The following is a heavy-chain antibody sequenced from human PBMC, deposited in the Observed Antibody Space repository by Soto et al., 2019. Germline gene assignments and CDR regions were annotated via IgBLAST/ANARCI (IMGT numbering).Heavy chain of an antibody. CDR1: GFTFTSYA. J-gene: IGHJ5*02. V-gene: IGHV3-23*01. CDR3: AKAGGHDIRTGYRNRFDP. CDR2: ISGGGGST. Sequence: QPGGSLRLSCAASGFTFTSYAMSWVRQAPGKGLEWVSGISGGGGSTYYAASVKGRFTISRDNSKSTLYLQMNSLGAEDTAVYYCAKAGGHDIRTGYRNRFDPWVHGT. D-gene: IGHD3-9*01.